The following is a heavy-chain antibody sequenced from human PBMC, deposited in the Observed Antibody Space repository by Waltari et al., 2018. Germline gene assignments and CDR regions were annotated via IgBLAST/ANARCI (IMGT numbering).Heavy chain of an antibody. CDR3: VREVVPTSTIVVNWFDP. CDR1: GNTFTTYA. CDR2: INTNTGNP. Sequence: QVQLVQSGSELKKPGASVKVSCMASGNTFTTYAINWRRRAPGQGLELMGWINTNTGNPTYVQGFTGRFVFSLDTSVSTAYLQISSLKAEDTAVYYCVREVVPTSTIVVNWFDPWGQGTLVTVSS. V-gene: IGHV7-4-1*02. D-gene: IGHD2-2*01. J-gene: IGHJ5*02.